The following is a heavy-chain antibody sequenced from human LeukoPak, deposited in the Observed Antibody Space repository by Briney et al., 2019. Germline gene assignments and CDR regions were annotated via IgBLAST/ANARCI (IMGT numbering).Heavy chain of an antibody. D-gene: IGHD2-21*01. Sequence: PSETLSLTCTVSGGSISSSSYYWGWIRQPPGKGLEWIGSIYYSGSTYYNPSLKSRITISLDTSKIQFSLKLSAVTATDTAVYYCARQGDSGRAFDIWGQGTVVTVSS. J-gene: IGHJ3*02. CDR2: IYYSGST. CDR3: ARQGDSGRAFDI. V-gene: IGHV4-39*01. CDR1: GGSISSSSYY.